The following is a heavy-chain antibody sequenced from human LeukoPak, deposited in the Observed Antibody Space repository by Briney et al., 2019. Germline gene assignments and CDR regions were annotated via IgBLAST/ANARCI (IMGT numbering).Heavy chain of an antibody. CDR2: ISSSGSI. CDR1: GFNFSDYY. D-gene: IGHD3-10*01. Sequence: GGSLRLSCAASGFNFSDYYMSWIRQAPGKGLEWVSYISSSGSIYYADSVKGRFTISRDNAKNSLYLQMNSLRAEDTAVYYCASFPPYMVRTDAFDIWGQGTMVTVSS. CDR3: ASFPPYMVRTDAFDI. V-gene: IGHV3-69-1*01. J-gene: IGHJ3*02.